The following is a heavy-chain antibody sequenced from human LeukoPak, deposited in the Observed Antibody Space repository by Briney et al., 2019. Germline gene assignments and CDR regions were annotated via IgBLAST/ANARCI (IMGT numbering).Heavy chain of an antibody. V-gene: IGHV4-34*01. CDR3: ARIPYDYVWGSYRYNGFDY. CDR1: GGSFSGYY. J-gene: IGHJ4*02. Sequence: PSETLSLTGAVYGGSFSGYYWSWIRQPPGKGLEWIGEINHSGSTNYNPSLKSRVTISVDTSKNQFSLKLSSVTAADAAVYYCARIPYDYVWGSYRYNGFDYWGQGTLVTVSS. CDR2: INHSGST. D-gene: IGHD3-16*02.